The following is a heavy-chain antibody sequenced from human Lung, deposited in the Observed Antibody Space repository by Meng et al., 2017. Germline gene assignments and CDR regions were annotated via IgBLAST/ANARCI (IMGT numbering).Heavy chain of an antibody. CDR2: IDPGNGNR. CDR1: GYTFTTYG. Sequence: QGHLVQSGLEGKKPGASGKVSCKASGYTFTTYGISWLRQAPGQGLEWMGWIDPGNGNRDFAEKFQDRLTMSNDTSSSTVYMELTRLTSDDTAVYYCARDRQWLFDYWGQGALVTVSS. J-gene: IGHJ4*02. V-gene: IGHV1-18*01. D-gene: IGHD6-19*01. CDR3: ARDRQWLFDY.